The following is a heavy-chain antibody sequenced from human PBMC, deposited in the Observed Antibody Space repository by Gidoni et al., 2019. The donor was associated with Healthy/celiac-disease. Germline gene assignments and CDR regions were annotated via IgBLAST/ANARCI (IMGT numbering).Heavy chain of an antibody. Sequence: QVQLQESGPGLVNPPETLSPPCNVPGGSISRYHRSWIRQPPGQELEWTGSIYYSGSTNYNPSRKSRVTITVDTSKNQFSQKLSSVTAADTAVYYCARTYYDFWGGYSHDAFDIWGQGTMVTVSS. CDR3: ARTYYDFWGGYSHDAFDI. J-gene: IGHJ3*02. CDR2: IYYSGST. D-gene: IGHD3-3*01. CDR1: GGSISRYH. V-gene: IGHV4-59*01.